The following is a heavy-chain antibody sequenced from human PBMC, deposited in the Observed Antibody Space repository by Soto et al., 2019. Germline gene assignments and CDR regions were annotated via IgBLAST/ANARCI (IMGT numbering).Heavy chain of an antibody. CDR2: SRNKGNSYTT. CDR3: TRLALGYYFDY. J-gene: IGHJ4*02. Sequence: GSLRLSCAASGFTFSDHYMDWVRQAPGKGLEWVGRSRNKGNSYTTEYAASVKGRFTISRDDSKNSLYLEMNSLKTEDTAVYYCTRLALGYYFDYWGQGTLVTVSS. D-gene: IGHD3-3*02. V-gene: IGHV3-72*01. CDR1: GFTFSDHY.